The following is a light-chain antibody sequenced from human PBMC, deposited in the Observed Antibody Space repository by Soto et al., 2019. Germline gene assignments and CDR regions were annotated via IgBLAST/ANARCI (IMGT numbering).Light chain of an antibody. V-gene: IGKV1-5*03. J-gene: IGKJ2*01. CDR3: QRYNSYPYT. CDR1: QSVSSW. CDR2: KAS. Sequence: DIQMTQSPSTLSASVGDRVTITCRASQSVSSWLAWYQQKPGKAPKLLIYKASSLESGVPSRFSGIGSGTVFTLTISSLQPDDFATYYCQRYNSYPYTFGQGTKLEFK.